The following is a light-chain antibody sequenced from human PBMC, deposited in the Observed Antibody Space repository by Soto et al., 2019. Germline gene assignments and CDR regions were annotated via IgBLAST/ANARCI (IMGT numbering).Light chain of an antibody. Sequence: DIQMTQPPSSLSASVGDRVTIPCRASQSIDNYLNWYQQKPGKAPKLLIYAASSLQSGVPSRFSGSGSGTDFTLTISSLQPEDSANYFCQQSMSSPLTFGGGTKVEVK. V-gene: IGKV1-39*01. CDR1: QSIDNY. CDR3: QQSMSSPLT. J-gene: IGKJ4*01. CDR2: AAS.